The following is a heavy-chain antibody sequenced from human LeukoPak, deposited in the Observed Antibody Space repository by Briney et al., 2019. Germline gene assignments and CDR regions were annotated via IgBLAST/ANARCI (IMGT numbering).Heavy chain of an antibody. CDR1: GFTFNYAW. J-gene: IGHJ6*02. D-gene: IGHD1-7*01. V-gene: IGHV3-15*04. Sequence: GGSLRLSCAASGFTFNYAWMSWVRQVPGKGLEWVGQTVSEIEGGTTDYATPVKGRFTISRDDSKSTLYLQMNSLKIEDTAVYYCTTDEDWNYARKDVWGQGATVIVSS. CDR3: TTDEDWNYARKDV. CDR2: TVSEIEGGTT.